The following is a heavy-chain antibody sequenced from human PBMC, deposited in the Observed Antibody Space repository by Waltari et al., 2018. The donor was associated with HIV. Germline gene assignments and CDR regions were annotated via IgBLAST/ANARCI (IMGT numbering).Heavy chain of an antibody. CDR1: GGSLTSGRYY. CDR2: VYTSGNT. V-gene: IGHV4-61*02. CDR3: ARALDYYESGSFPWWFFDL. Sequence: QVQLQESGPGLVRPSQTLSLTCTVSGGSLTSGRYYWSWIRQPAGKELEWIGRVYTSGNTDYNPSLRSRVTLSVDTSNNQFSLKLSSLTAADTAVYYCARALDYYESGSFPWWFFDLWGRGTLVTVSS. D-gene: IGHD3-10*01. J-gene: IGHJ2*01.